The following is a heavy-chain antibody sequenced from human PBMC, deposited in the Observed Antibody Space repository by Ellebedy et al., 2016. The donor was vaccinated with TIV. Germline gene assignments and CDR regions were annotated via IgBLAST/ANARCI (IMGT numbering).Heavy chain of an antibody. Sequence: MPSETLSLTCNVSGGSISTYHWSWIRQSPGKGLEWIGYIYNTGNTYYASSLKSRVTISVDRSRNQASLKLSSVTAADTAVYYWARGEVTLYYYGMDVWGQGTTVTVSS. CDR2: IYNTGNT. CDR1: GGSISTYH. CDR3: ARGEVTLYYYGMDV. J-gene: IGHJ6*02. V-gene: IGHV4-59*12.